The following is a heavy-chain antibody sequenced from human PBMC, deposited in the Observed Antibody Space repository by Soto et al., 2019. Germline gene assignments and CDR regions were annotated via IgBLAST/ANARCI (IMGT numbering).Heavy chain of an antibody. D-gene: IGHD6-6*01. J-gene: IGHJ4*02. Sequence: GGSLRLSCAASGFTFNNYAMNWVRQAPGKGLEWVATISGTGGSTYYADSVKGRFTISRDNSKNTLYLQMNSLRVEDTAVYYCATDPPYSSSPHWGQGTLVTVSS. CDR2: ISGTGGST. CDR3: ATDPPYSSSPH. CDR1: GFTFNNYA. V-gene: IGHV3-23*01.